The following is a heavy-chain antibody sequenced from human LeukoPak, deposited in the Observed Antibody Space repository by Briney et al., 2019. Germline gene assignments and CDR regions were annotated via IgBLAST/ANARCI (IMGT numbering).Heavy chain of an antibody. CDR1: GYTFTSYY. CDR2: INPSGGST. J-gene: IGHJ4*02. CDR3: ASIGGSPMLFDY. Sequence: GASVKVSCKASGYTFTSYYMHWVRQAPGRGLEWMGIINPSGGSTSYAQKFQGRVTMTRDTSTSTVYMELSSLRSEDTAVYYCASIGGSPMLFDYWGQGTLVTVSS. D-gene: IGHD2-15*01. V-gene: IGHV1-46*01.